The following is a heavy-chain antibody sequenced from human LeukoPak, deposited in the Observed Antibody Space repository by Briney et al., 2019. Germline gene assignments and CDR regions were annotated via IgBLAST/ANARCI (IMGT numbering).Heavy chain of an antibody. J-gene: IGHJ6*02. D-gene: IGHD3-22*01. CDR1: GGSISSYY. Sequence: PSETLSLTCTVSGGSISSYYWSWIRQPPGEGLEWIGYIYYSGSTNYNPSLKSRVTISVDTSKNQFSLKLSSVTAADTAVYYCARDTYYYDSSGYSPFYYYYGMDVWGQGTTVTVSS. CDR3: ARDTYYYDSSGYSPFYYYYGMDV. V-gene: IGHV4-59*01. CDR2: IYYSGST.